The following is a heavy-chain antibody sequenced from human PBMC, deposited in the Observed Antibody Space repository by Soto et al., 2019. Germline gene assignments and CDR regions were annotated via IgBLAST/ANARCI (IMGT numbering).Heavy chain of an antibody. V-gene: IGHV4-59*01. CDR2: IYYSGST. D-gene: IGHD5-12*01. J-gene: IGHJ5*02. CDR3: ARLVATSWFDP. CDR1: GGSISSYY. Sequence: SETLSLTCTVSGGSISSYYWSWIRQPPGKGLEWIGYIYYSGSTNYNPSLKSRVTISVDTSKNQFSLKLSSVTAADTAVYYCARLVATSWFDPWGQGTLVTVSS.